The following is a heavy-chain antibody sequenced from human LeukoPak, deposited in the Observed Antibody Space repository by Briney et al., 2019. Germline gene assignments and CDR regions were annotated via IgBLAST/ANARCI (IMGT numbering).Heavy chain of an antibody. Sequence: PGRSLRLSCAASGFTFSTFPMHWVRQAPGKGLEWVAVISYDGSNKYYPDSVKDRFTISRDNAKNSLYLQMNSLRAEDTAVYYCARGTIAAAGYYYFDYWGQGTQVTVSS. CDR3: ARGTIAAAGYYYFDY. J-gene: IGHJ4*02. V-gene: IGHV3-30*03. CDR1: GFTFSTFP. CDR2: ISYDGSNK. D-gene: IGHD6-13*01.